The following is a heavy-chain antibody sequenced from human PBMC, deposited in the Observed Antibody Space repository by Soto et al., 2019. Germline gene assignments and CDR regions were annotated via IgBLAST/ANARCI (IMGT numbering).Heavy chain of an antibody. CDR3: ARVPNCGGDPCPYYFDY. CDR2: INPSGGST. J-gene: IGHJ4*02. D-gene: IGHD2-21*01. V-gene: IGHV1-46*01. Sequence: ASVKVSCKASGYTFTSYYMHWVRQAPGQGLEWMGIINPSGGSTSYAQKFQGRVTMTRDTSTSTVYMELSSLRSEDTAVYYCARVPNCGGDPCPYYFDYWGQGTLVTVSS. CDR1: GYTFTSYY.